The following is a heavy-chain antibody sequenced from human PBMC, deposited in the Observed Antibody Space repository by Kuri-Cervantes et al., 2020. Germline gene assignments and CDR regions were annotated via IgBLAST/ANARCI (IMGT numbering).Heavy chain of an antibody. Sequence: ASVKVSCKASGYTFTSYAMHWVRQAPGQRLEWMGWVNAGNGNTKYSQKFQGRVTITRDTSASTAYMELRSLRSDDTAVYYCARWIQTGTTNDAFDIWGQGTMVTVSS. CDR1: GYTFTSYA. V-gene: IGHV1-3*01. J-gene: IGHJ3*02. D-gene: IGHD1-1*01. CDR2: VNAGNGNT. CDR3: ARWIQTGTTNDAFDI.